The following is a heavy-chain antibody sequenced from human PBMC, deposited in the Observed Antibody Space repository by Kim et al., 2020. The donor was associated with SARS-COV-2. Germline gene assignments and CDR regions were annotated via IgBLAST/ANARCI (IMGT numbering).Heavy chain of an antibody. CDR3: AKDTKGYIVATILDY. V-gene: IGHV3-9*01. J-gene: IGHJ4*02. D-gene: IGHD5-12*01. Sequence: DSVKGRLTISRDNAKNSLYLQMNSLRAEDTALYYCAKDTKGYIVATILDYWGQGTLVTVSS.